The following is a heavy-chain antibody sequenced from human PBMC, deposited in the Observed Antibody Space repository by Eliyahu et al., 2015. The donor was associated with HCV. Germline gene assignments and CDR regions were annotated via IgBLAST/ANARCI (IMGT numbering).Heavy chain of an antibody. J-gene: IGHJ2*01. CDR2: VTPPSGGA. CDR3: VRDSGRPGHFWYFDL. V-gene: IGHV1-2*02. D-gene: IGHD1-1*01. CDR1: GYSFTDYY. Sequence: QVQLAQSGAEVKNPGASVKVSCRASGYSFTDYYLHWVRQAPGQGLEWMGVTPPSGGATYTQRFHGRVTMTADMSVNTVYMELRGLRSDDTAVYYCVRDSGRPGHFWYFDLWGRGTLVTVSS.